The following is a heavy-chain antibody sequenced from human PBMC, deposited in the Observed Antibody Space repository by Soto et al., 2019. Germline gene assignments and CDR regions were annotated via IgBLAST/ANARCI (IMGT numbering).Heavy chain of an antibody. CDR1: GYTFTSYG. J-gene: IGHJ6*02. CDR2: ISAYNGNT. D-gene: IGHD3-3*01. Sequence: ASVKVSCKASGYTFTSYGISWVRQAPGQGLEWMGWISAYNGNTNYAQKLQGRVTMTTDTSTRTAYMELRSLRSDDTAVYYCARDLGDFWSGYYTGEYYYGMDVWGQGTTVTVSS. V-gene: IGHV1-18*04. CDR3: ARDLGDFWSGYYTGEYYYGMDV.